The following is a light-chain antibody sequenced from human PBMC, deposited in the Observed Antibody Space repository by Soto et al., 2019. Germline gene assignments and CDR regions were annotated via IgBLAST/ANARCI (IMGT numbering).Light chain of an antibody. Sequence: QSVLTQPPSVSGAPGQRVTISCTGSSSNIGAGYDVHWYQQLPGTAPKLLIYGSSNRPSGVPDRFSGSKSGTSASLAITGLQAEDEADYYCQYYDSSLSGYVFGTGTKLTVL. CDR1: SSNIGAGYD. V-gene: IGLV1-40*01. CDR2: GSS. J-gene: IGLJ1*01. CDR3: QYYDSSLSGYV.